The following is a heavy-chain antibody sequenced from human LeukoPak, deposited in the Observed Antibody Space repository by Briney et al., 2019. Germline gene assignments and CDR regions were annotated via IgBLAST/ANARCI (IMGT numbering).Heavy chain of an antibody. CDR3: ARYSSSYNWYFDL. Sequence: PGGSLRLSCAASGFTFGSYSRNWVRQAPGKGLEWVSSISSSSSYIYYADSVKGRFTISRDNAKNSLYLQMNSLRAEDTAVYYCARYSSSYNWYFDLWGRGTLVTVSS. V-gene: IGHV3-21*01. CDR1: GFTFGSYS. J-gene: IGHJ2*01. CDR2: ISSSSSYI. D-gene: IGHD6-13*01.